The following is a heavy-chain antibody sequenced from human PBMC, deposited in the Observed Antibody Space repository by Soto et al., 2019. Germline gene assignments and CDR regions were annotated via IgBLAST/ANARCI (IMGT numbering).Heavy chain of an antibody. Sequence: PGESLKISCKGSGYSFTSYWIGWVRQMPGKGLEWMGIIYPGDSDTRYSPSLQGQVTISADKSISTAYLQWSSLKASDTAMYYCARHVSYDSSGYYWSVFDYWGQGTLVTVSS. CDR2: IYPGDSDT. CDR3: ARHVSYDSSGYYWSVFDY. J-gene: IGHJ4*02. CDR1: GYSFTSYW. V-gene: IGHV5-51*01. D-gene: IGHD3-22*01.